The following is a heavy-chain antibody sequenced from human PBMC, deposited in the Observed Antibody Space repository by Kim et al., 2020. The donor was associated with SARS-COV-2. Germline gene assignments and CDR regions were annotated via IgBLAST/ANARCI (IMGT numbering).Heavy chain of an antibody. CDR2: IYYSGST. CDR1: GGSISSGGYY. D-gene: IGHD1-1*01. Sequence: SETLSLTCTVSGGSISSGGYYWSWIRQHPGKGLEWIGYIYYSGSTYYNPSLKSRVTISVDTSKNQFSLKLSSVTAADTAVYYCAVPSTGTLYYYYGMDVWGQGTTVTVSS. CDR3: AVPSTGTLYYYYGMDV. V-gene: IGHV4-31*03. J-gene: IGHJ6*02.